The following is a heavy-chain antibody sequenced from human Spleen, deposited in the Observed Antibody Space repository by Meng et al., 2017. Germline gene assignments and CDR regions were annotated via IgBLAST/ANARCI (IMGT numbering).Heavy chain of an antibody. CDR1: GGSISSSNW. J-gene: IGHJ4*02. Sequence: QVKRQESGPGLVKPSGTLSLTFVVSGGSISSSNWWSWVRQPPGKGLQWIGEIYQSGSTSSYNPSLRSRVTMSLDTSRNQISLMPTSVTAADTAVYYCARNGAYCLDSWGQGTLVTVSS. CDR2: IYQSGST. CDR3: ARNGAYCLDS. D-gene: IGHD2-21*01. V-gene: IGHV4-4*02.